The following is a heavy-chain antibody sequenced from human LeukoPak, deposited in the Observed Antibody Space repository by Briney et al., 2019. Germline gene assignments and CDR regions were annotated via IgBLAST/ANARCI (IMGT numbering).Heavy chain of an antibody. V-gene: IGHV3-7*01. J-gene: IGHJ4*02. Sequence: GGSLRLSCATSGFTFSTYWMSWVRQSPGKGLEWVANINQDGSEKNYVDSVKGRFTISRDNAKNSLSLQMNNLGAEDTAVYYCARRTVVAREDYWGQGTLVTVSS. CDR1: GFTFSTYW. CDR3: ARRTVVAREDY. CDR2: INQDGSEK. D-gene: IGHD4-23*01.